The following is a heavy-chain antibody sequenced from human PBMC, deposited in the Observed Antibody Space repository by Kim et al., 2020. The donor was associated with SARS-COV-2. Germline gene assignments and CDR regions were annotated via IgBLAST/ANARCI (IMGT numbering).Heavy chain of an antibody. D-gene: IGHD1-26*01. CDR1: GFTFSSYG. CDR3: ARDRGATTFRKGFDY. V-gene: IGHV3-33*01. CDR2: IWYDGSNK. J-gene: IGHJ4*01. Sequence: GGSLRLSCAASGFTFSSYGMHWVRQAPGKGLEWVAVIWYDGSNKYYGDSVKGRFTISRDNSKNTLHLQMNSLRAEDTALYYCARDRGATTFRKGFDYWG.